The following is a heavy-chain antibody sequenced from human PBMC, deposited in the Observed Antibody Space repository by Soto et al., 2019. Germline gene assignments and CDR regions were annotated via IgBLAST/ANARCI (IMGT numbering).Heavy chain of an antibody. D-gene: IGHD6-13*01. J-gene: IGHJ5*02. V-gene: IGHV1-18*01. CDR3: ARDWYPRFDP. CDR2: INPSSGET. CDR1: GYTFSSYG. Sequence: QIQLVQSGGEVRTPGASVKVSCKASGYTFSSYGITWVRQAPGQGHEWLGWINPSSGETNYAQKFQGRVTVTTDTSTTTGYMELRNLTLDDTGVYYCARDWYPRFDPWGQGTLVTVSS.